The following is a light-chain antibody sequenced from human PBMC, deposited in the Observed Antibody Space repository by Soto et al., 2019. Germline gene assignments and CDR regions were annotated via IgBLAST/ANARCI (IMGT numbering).Light chain of an antibody. Sequence: SVLTQPRSVSGSPGQSVTISCTGTSSDVGGYNYVSWYQQHPGKAPKLMIYDVSKRPSGVPDRFSGSKSGNTASLTISGLQAEDEADYYCCSYAGSSTYVFGTGTKV. J-gene: IGLJ1*01. CDR2: DVS. CDR1: SSDVGGYNY. CDR3: CSYAGSSTYV. V-gene: IGLV2-11*01.